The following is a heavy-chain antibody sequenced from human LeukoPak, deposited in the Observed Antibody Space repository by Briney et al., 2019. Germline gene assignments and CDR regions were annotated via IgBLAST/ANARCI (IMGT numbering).Heavy chain of an antibody. CDR3: ARGLYCSSTSCSTLDY. Sequence: PGGSLRLSCAASGFTFSSYGMHWVRQAPGKGLEWVAVISYDGSNKYYADSVKGRFTISRDNSKNTLYLQMNSLRAEDTAVYYCARGLYCSSTSCSTLDYWGQGTLVTVSS. J-gene: IGHJ4*02. CDR1: GFTFSSYG. CDR2: ISYDGSNK. D-gene: IGHD2-2*01. V-gene: IGHV3-30*03.